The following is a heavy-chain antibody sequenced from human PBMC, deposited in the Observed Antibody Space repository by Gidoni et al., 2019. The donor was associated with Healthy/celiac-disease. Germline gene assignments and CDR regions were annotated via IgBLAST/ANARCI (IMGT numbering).Heavy chain of an antibody. J-gene: IGHJ4*02. D-gene: IGHD3-22*01. CDR3: ARTNTSGYSYYFGD. Sequence: QVQLVQSGAEVQKPGSSVKVSCQASGGSFNSFAISWVRQAPGQGLEWMGGIIPIFDTTNYAQKFQGRVTITADESTSTAYMALSTLSFEDTAVYFCARTNTSGYSYYFGDWGQGTLVTVSS. CDR1: GGSFNSFA. CDR2: IIPIFDTT. V-gene: IGHV1-69*01.